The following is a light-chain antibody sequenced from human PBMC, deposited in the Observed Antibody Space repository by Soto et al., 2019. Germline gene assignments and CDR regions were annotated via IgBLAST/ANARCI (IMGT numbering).Light chain of an antibody. J-gene: IGLJ1*01. Sequence: QLVLTQPPSASGTPGQRVTISCSGSSSNIGGNAVNWYQQLPGTTPKLLIYSNNQRPSGVPDRFSCSKSGTSASLAISGLQSEDEAAYYCAAWDDSLSAYVFGTGTKLTVL. CDR2: SNN. CDR3: AAWDDSLSAYV. CDR1: SSNIGGNA. V-gene: IGLV1-44*01.